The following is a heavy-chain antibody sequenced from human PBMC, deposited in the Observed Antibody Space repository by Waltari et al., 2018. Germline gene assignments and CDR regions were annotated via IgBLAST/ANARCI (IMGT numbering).Heavy chain of an antibody. V-gene: IGHV1-8*01. Sequence: QVQLVQSGAEVKEPGASVRVSCKSYGSTFTNDDINWVRQANGQGLEWMGWMNPVSENTGYAQKFQGRVIMTRDTSLTTAYMELSSLGCDDTAIYYCATARVERRRGSWFDPWGQGTLVTVSS. D-gene: IGHD3-16*01. CDR1: GSTFTNDD. CDR3: ATARVERRRGSWFDP. CDR2: MNPVSENT. J-gene: IGHJ5*02.